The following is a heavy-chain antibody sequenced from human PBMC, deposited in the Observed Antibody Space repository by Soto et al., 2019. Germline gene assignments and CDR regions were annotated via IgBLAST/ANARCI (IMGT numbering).Heavy chain of an antibody. Sequence: SETLSLTCAVSSGSISSSNWWSWVRQPPGKGLEWIGEIYHSGSTNYNPSLKSRVTISVDKSKNQFSLKLSSVTAADTAVYYCARENGDRGYYYYMDVWGKGTTVTVSS. CDR2: IYHSGST. J-gene: IGHJ6*03. V-gene: IGHV4-4*02. CDR1: SGSISSSNW. D-gene: IGHD4-17*01. CDR3: ARENGDRGYYYYMDV.